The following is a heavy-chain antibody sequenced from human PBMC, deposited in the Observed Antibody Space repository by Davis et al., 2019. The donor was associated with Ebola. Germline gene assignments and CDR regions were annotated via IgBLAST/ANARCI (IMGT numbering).Heavy chain of an antibody. J-gene: IGHJ4*02. V-gene: IGHV3-21*01. D-gene: IGHD3-22*01. Sequence: PGGSLRLSCAASGFTFSSYSMNWVRQAPGKGLEWVSSISSSSSYIYYADSVKGRFTISRDNAKNSLYLQMNSLRAEDTAVYYCAREGHYYDSSGTPTYYFDYWGQGTLVTVSS. CDR1: GFTFSSYS. CDR3: AREGHYYDSSGTPTYYFDY. CDR2: ISSSSSYI.